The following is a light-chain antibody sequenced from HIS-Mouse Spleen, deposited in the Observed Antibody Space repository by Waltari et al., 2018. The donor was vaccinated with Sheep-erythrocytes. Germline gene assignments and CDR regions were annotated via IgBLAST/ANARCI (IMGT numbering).Light chain of an antibody. CDR3: CSYAGSYNHV. CDR1: SSDVGGSNY. Sequence: QSALPQPRSVSGSPGQSVTISCTGTSSDVGGSNYVSWYQQHPGKAPKLMIYVVSKRPSGVPERFSGSKSGNTASLTISGLQAEDEADYYCCSYAGSYNHVFATGTKVTVL. CDR2: VVS. J-gene: IGLJ1*01. V-gene: IGLV2-11*01.